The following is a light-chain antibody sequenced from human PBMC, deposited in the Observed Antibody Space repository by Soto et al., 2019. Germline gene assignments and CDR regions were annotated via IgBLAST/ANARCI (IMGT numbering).Light chain of an antibody. V-gene: IGKV3-15*01. CDR1: RSVRSN. Sequence: EILMTQSPATLSVSPGERATLSCRASRSVRSNLAWYQQQHGQAPRLLIYGASTRATGIPARFSGSLPGTEYTLNNVIRQSEDFAVYNCQQYNNWPPCTFGQGSKVEIK. CDR2: GAS. J-gene: IGKJ1*01. CDR3: QQYNNWPPCT.